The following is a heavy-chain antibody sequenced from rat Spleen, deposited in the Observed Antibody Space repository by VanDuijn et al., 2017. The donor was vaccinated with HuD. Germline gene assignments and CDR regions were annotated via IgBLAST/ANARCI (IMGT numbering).Heavy chain of an antibody. CDR1: GFSITSNYR. J-gene: IGHJ4*01. CDR2: INSAGST. Sequence: EVHLQESGPGLVKPSQSLSLTCSVTGFSITSNYRWNWIRKFPGNKLEWMGYINSAGSTNFNPSLKSRISITRDTSKNQFFLQLDSVTPEDTATYFCSRCYYYSSYAPYVMDAWGQGVSVTVSS. D-gene: IGHD1-2*01. V-gene: IGHV3-3*01. CDR3: SRCYYYSSYAPYVMDA.